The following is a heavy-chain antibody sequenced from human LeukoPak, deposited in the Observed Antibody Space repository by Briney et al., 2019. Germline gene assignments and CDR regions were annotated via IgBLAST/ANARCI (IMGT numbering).Heavy chain of an antibody. V-gene: IGHV3-7*01. CDR3: ARDYYFDY. Sequence: GLEWVANIKQDGSEKYYVDSVKGRFTISRDNAKNSLYLQMNSLRAEDTAVYYCARDYYFDYWGQGTLVTVSS. J-gene: IGHJ4*02. CDR2: IKQDGSEK.